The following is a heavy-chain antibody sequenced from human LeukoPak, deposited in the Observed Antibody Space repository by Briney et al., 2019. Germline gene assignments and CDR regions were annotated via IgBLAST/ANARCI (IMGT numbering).Heavy chain of an antibody. CDR3: ARERDGRFFDY. D-gene: IGHD5-24*01. CDR2: INQDGNEK. V-gene: IGHV3-7*01. J-gene: IGHJ4*02. CDR1: GLIFRSYW. Sequence: GGSLRLSCAVSGLIFRSYWMSWVRQAPGEGLEWVANINQDGNEKYFVDSVKGRFTISRDNAKNSLHLQMNTLRAEDTAVYYCARERDGRFFDYWGQGTLVTVSS.